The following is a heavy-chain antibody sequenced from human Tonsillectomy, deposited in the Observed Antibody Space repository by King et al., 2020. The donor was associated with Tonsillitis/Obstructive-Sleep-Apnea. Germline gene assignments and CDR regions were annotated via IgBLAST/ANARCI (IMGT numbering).Heavy chain of an antibody. V-gene: IGHV5-10-1*03. D-gene: IGHD6-19*01. CDR1: GYSFTTYW. J-gene: IGHJ5*02. CDR3: ARGPRGSGQGDWFDP. Sequence: VQLVQSGAEGKKPGESLRISCKSSGYSFTTYWISWVRQMPGKGLEWMGMIDPSDSYTNYSPSFQGHVTISADKSISTAYLQWSSLKASDTAVYYCARGPRGSGQGDWFDPWGQGTLVTVSS. CDR2: IDPSDSYT.